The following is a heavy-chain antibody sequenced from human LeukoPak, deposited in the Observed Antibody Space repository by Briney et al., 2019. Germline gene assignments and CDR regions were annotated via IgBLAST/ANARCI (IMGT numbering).Heavy chain of an antibody. D-gene: IGHD4-11*01. J-gene: IGHJ4*02. CDR1: GFTISSNY. CDR2: IYSGGST. CDR3: ARAGTVTLFEY. V-gene: IGHV3-66*01. Sequence: PGGSLRLSCTASGFTISSNYMSWVRQAPGKGLEWVSVIYSGGSTYYADSVKGRFTISRDNSKNTLYLQMNSLRAEDTAVYYCARAGTVTLFEYWGQGTLVTVSS.